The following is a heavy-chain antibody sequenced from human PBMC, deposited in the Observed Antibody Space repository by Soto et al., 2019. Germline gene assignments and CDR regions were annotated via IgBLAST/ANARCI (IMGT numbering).Heavy chain of an antibody. J-gene: IGHJ6*02. CDR1: GGTFSSYA. V-gene: IGHV1-69*13. CDR3: ARRYYDSSDYYYYGMDV. D-gene: IGHD3-22*01. Sequence: SVKVSCKASGGTFSSYAISWVRQAPGQGLEWMGGIIPIFGTANYAQKFQGRVTITADESTSTAYMELSSLRPEDTAVYYCARRYYDSSDYYYYGMDVWGQGTTVTVSS. CDR2: IIPIFGTA.